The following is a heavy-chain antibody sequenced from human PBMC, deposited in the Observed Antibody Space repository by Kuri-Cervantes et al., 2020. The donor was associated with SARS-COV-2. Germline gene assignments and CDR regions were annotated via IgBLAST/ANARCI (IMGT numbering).Heavy chain of an antibody. D-gene: IGHD1-26*01. Sequence: SVKVSCKASGGTFSSYAISWVRQAPGQGLEWMGGIIPILGIANYAQKFQGRVTMTTDTSTSTAYVELRSLRSDDTAVYYCTRDGGGSYFWFDPWGQGTLVTVSS. CDR1: GGTFSSYA. CDR2: IIPILGIA. V-gene: IGHV1-69*10. J-gene: IGHJ5*02. CDR3: TRDGGGSYFWFDP.